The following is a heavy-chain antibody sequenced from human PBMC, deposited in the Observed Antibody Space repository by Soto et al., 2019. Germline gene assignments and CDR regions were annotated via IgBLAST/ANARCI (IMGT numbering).Heavy chain of an antibody. D-gene: IGHD2-15*01. CDR1: GGSISSSSYY. CDR2: IYYSGST. J-gene: IGHJ4*02. Sequence: PSETLSLTCTVSGGSISSSSYYWGWIRQPPGKGLEWIGSIYYSGSTYYNPSLKSRVTTSVDTSKNQFSLKLSSVTAADTAVYYCARRPPRYCSGGSCYGFDYWGQGTLVTVSS. V-gene: IGHV4-39*01. CDR3: ARRPPRYCSGGSCYGFDY.